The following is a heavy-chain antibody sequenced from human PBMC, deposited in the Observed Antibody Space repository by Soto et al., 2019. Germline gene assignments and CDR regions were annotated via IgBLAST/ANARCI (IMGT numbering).Heavy chain of an antibody. Sequence: PSETLSLTCSVPCVTISTYFWSWIRHPPEKGLEWIGDNYHSGTTDYIPPLKSPVTISIDTSKNQFSRRLPSAASADVAISLCEREASLGYGHRLDRWGRGTLVTVYS. J-gene: IGHJ5*02. D-gene: IGHD5-12*01. V-gene: IGHV4-59*01. CDR1: CVTISTYF. CDR3: EREASLGYGHRLDR. CDR2: NYHSGTT.